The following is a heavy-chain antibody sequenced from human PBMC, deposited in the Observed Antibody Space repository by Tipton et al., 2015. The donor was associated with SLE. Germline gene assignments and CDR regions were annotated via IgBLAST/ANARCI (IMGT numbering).Heavy chain of an antibody. CDR3: SRRIMGDTVAFDR. D-gene: IGHD1-26*01. J-gene: IGHJ3*02. Sequence: SLRLSCAGSGFTFSSYWMHWVRQVPGKGLRWVSRVHMDGVTPEYAESVKGRYTISRNNAKNTVYLQMNSLTVEDTALYYCSRRIMGDTVAFDRWGQGTMGIVSS. CDR1: GFTFSSYW. V-gene: IGHV3-74*03. CDR2: VHMDGVTP.